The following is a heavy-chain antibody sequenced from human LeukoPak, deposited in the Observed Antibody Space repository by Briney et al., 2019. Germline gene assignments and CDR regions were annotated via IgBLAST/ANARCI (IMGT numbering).Heavy chain of an antibody. J-gene: IGHJ4*02. Sequence: PGGSLRLSCVASGLPIGDFAMHWVRQAPGQGLEYVSAISKNGDDTYYADSVKGRFTISRDNSKHTLYLQMSSLRTEDAAVFYCVQVGSNYYLNWGQGTLVIVSS. D-gene: IGHD4-11*01. CDR3: VQVGSNYYLN. V-gene: IGHV3-64D*06. CDR1: GLPIGDFA. CDR2: ISKNGDDT.